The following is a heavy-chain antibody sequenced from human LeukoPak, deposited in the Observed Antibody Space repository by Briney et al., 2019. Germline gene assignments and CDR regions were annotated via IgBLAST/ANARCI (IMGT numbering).Heavy chain of an antibody. V-gene: IGHV1-2*06. CDR1: GYTFTGYY. CDR2: INPNSGGT. J-gene: IGHJ4*02. D-gene: IGHD3-22*01. Sequence: ASAKVSCKASGYTFTGYYMHWVRQAPGQGLEWMGRINPNSGGTNYAQKFQGRVTMTRDTSISTAYIELSRLRSDDTAVYYCARYRYYDSSGTFDYWGQGTLVTVSS. CDR3: ARYRYYDSSGTFDY.